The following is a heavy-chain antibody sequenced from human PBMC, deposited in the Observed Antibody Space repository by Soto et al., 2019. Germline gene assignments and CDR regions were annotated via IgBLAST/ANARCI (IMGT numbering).Heavy chain of an antibody. CDR3: ARDGEDTGGFGH. CDR2: ISCSGSNT. J-gene: IGHJ4*02. Sequence: PGGSLRLSCAASGFTFSSYGMHWVRQAPGKGLEWVAVISCSGSNTYYADSVKGRFTISRDNSKNSLYLQMNSLRAEDTAVYYCARDGEDTGGFGHWGQGTLVTVSS. D-gene: IGHD3-3*01. V-gene: IGHV3-30*03. CDR1: GFTFSSYG.